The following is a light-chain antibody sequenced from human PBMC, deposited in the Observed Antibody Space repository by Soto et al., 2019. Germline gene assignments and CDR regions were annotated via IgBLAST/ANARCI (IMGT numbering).Light chain of an antibody. CDR3: QSYDSSLSGYV. CDR2: ANI. CDR1: SSNIGANYD. J-gene: IGLJ1*01. Sequence: QSALAQPPSVSGAPGQSVSISCTGISSNIGANYDVHWYQQLPGTAPKLLIYANIYRPSGVPDRFSGSKSGTSASLAITGLQAEDEADYYCQSYDSSLSGYVFGTGTKVTVL. V-gene: IGLV1-40*01.